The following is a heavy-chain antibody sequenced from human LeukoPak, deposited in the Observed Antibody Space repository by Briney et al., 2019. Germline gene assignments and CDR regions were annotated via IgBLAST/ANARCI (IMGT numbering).Heavy chain of an antibody. D-gene: IGHD4-11*01. Sequence: SGGSLRLSCAASGFTFSDYYMSWIRQAPGKGLEWVSYISSSGSVIYYADSVKGRFTISRDTAKNSLYLQMNSLRAEDTAVYYCARENDYSNYKIDYWGQGTLVTDSS. CDR1: GFTFSDYY. J-gene: IGHJ4*02. V-gene: IGHV3-11*04. CDR3: ARENDYSNYKIDY. CDR2: ISSSGSVI.